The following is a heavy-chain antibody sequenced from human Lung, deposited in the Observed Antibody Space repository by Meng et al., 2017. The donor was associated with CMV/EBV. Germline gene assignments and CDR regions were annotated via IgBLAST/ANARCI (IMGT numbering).Heavy chain of an antibody. Sequence: LXCTVSGGSISSYYWSWIRQPPGKRLEWIGYIYYSGSTNYNPSLKSRVTISVDTSKNQFSLKLSSVTAADTAVYYCARDCSSTSCLDAFDIWGQGTMVTVSS. V-gene: IGHV4-59*01. J-gene: IGHJ3*02. D-gene: IGHD2-2*01. CDR3: ARDCSSTSCLDAFDI. CDR2: IYYSGST. CDR1: GGSISSYY.